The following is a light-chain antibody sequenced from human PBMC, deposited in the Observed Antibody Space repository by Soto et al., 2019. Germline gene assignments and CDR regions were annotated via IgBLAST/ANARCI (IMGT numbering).Light chain of an antibody. Sequence: QLVLTQPASVSGSPGQSITISCTGTSSDVGSYNLVSWYQQHPGKAPKLMIYEVSKRPSGVSNRFSGSKSGNTASLTISGLQAEDEADYYCCSYAGSSTPTYVFGTGTKLTVL. CDR2: EVS. CDR3: CSYAGSSTPTYV. CDR1: SSDVGSYNL. J-gene: IGLJ1*01. V-gene: IGLV2-23*02.